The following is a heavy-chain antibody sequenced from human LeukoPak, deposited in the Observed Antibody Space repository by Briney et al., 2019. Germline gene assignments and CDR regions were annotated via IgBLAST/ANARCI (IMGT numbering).Heavy chain of an antibody. J-gene: IGHJ4*02. Sequence: GGSLRLSCAASGFTFSSYAMNWFRQAPGKGLEWVSFISTSSSYIYYADSLKGRFTTSRDNAKKSLYLQINSLRAEDTAVYYCARVTRGGYDGYFDYWGQGTLVTVSS. CDR3: ARVTRGGYDGYFDY. V-gene: IGHV3-21*01. D-gene: IGHD5-12*01. CDR1: GFTFSSYA. CDR2: ISTSSSYI.